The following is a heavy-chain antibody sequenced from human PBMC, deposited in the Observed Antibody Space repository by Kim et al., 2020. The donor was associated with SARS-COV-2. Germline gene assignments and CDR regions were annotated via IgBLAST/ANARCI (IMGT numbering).Heavy chain of an antibody. CDR1: GFTFSSYA. CDR2: ISYDGSNK. CDR3: ARDQIGAAGTGFDY. V-gene: IGHV3-30*04. Sequence: GGSLRLSCAVSGFTFSSYAMHWVRQAPGKGLEWVAVISYDGSNKYYADSVKGRFTISRDNSKNTLYLQMNSLRAEDTAVYYCARDQIGAAGTGFDYWGQG. D-gene: IGHD6-13*01. J-gene: IGHJ4*02.